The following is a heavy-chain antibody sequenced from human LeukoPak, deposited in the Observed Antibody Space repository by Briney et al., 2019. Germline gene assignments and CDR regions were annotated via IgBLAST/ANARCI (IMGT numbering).Heavy chain of an antibody. J-gene: IGHJ6*02. CDR3: ARVCSSTSCYHYYGMDV. CDR2: IIPIFGTA. V-gene: IGHV1-69*13. Sequence: ASVKVSCKASGYTFTSYYMHWVRQAPGQGLEWMGGIIPIFGTANYAQKFQGRVTITADESTSTAYMELSSLRSEDTAVYYCARVCSSTSCYHYYGMDVWGQGTTVTVSS. D-gene: IGHD2-2*01. CDR1: GYTFTSYY.